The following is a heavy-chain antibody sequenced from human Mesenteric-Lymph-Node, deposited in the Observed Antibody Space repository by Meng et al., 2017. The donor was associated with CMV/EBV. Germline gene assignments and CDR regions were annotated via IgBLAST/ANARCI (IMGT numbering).Heavy chain of an antibody. Sequence: KRCGYHFPGYWIGWVRLMPGKGLEWLGIIYPGDSDTRYSPSFPGQVTISAARSISTAYLQWRSLKASDSAMYYCVRRGNNCARWYFDLWGRGTLVTVSS. CDR2: IYPGDSDT. CDR3: VRRGNNCARWYFDL. J-gene: IGHJ2*01. V-gene: IGHV5-51*01. D-gene: IGHD1-1*01. CDR1: GYHFPGYW.